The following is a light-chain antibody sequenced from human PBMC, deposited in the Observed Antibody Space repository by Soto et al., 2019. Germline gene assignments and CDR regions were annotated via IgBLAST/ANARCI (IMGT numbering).Light chain of an antibody. J-gene: IGKJ1*01. CDR2: DAS. Sequence: VLTQSPDTLSFPPGERATLSCRASQSISSYLAWYQQKPGQAPRLLIYDASSRATGIPARFSGSGSGTDFTLTISSLEPEDFAVYYCQKLTDWTPLWTFGQGIKVQIX. V-gene: IGKV3-11*01. CDR3: QKLTDWTPLWT. CDR1: QSISSY.